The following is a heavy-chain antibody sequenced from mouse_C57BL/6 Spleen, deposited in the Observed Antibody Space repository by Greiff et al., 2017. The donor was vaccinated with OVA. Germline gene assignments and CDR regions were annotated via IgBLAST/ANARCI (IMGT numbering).Heavy chain of an antibody. J-gene: IGHJ2*01. Sequence: QVQLQQSGAELMKPGASVKLSCKATGYTFTGYWIEWVKQRPGHGLEWIGEILPGSGGTNYNEKFKGKATFTADTSSNTAYMQLSSLTTEDSAIYYCARVPPPSYFDDWGKGTTLTVSS. CDR1: GYTFTGYW. CDR3: ARVPPPSYFDD. CDR2: ILPGSGGT. D-gene: IGHD5-1*01. V-gene: IGHV1-9*01.